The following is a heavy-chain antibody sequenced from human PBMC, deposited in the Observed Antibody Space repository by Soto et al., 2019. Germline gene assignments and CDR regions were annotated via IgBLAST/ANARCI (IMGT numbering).Heavy chain of an antibody. Sequence: GGSLRLSCAASGFTFSSYGTHWVRQAPGKGLEWVAVIWYDGSNKYYADSVKGRFTISRDNSKNTLYLQMNSLRAEDTAVYYCARGTYVGYCSSTSCYDAFDIWGQGTMVTVSS. CDR1: GFTFSSYG. V-gene: IGHV3-33*01. CDR2: IWYDGSNK. J-gene: IGHJ3*02. D-gene: IGHD2-2*01. CDR3: ARGTYVGYCSSTSCYDAFDI.